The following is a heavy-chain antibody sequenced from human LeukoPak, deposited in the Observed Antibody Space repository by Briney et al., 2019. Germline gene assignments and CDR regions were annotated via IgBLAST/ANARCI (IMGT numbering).Heavy chain of an antibody. D-gene: IGHD1-26*01. V-gene: IGHV4-39*01. CDR1: GASISSYY. J-gene: IGHJ4*02. CDR2: IYYSGST. Sequence: SETLSLTCTVSGASISSYYWSWIRQPPGKGLEWIGSIYYSGSTYYNPSLKSRVTISVDTSKNQFSLKLSSVTAADTAVYYCARLGIVGAITLDYWGQGTLVTVSS. CDR3: ARLGIVGAITLDY.